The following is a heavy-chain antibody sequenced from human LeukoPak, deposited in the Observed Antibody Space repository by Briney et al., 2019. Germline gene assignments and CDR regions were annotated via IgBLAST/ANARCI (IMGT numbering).Heavy chain of an antibody. D-gene: IGHD1-1*01. J-gene: IGHJ4*02. V-gene: IGHV3-21*01. CDR3: ARDQGYNWNDQPYDY. CDR2: ISSSSYI. Sequence: GGSLRLSCAASGFTFSSYSMNWVRRAPGKGLEGVSSISSSSYIYYADSVKGRFTISRDNTKNSLYLQLNSLRAEDTAVYYCARDQGYNWNDQPYDYWGQGTLVTVSS. CDR1: GFTFSSYS.